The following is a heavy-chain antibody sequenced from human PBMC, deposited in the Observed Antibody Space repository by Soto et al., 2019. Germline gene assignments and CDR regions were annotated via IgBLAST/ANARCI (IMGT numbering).Heavy chain of an antibody. CDR2: MNPNSGNT. D-gene: IGHD3-10*01. CDR1: GDSFTSYD. CDR3: ARALHYYCSGRRNLVYYYYMDV. Sequence: GTSVKLSCEACGDSFTSYDINGVRQATGQGIEWMGWMNPNSGNTGYAQKFQGRVTMTRNPSISTAYMELSSLRSEDTAVYYCARALHYYCSGRRNLVYYYYMDVWGKETTVTVSS. V-gene: IGHV1-8*01. J-gene: IGHJ6*03.